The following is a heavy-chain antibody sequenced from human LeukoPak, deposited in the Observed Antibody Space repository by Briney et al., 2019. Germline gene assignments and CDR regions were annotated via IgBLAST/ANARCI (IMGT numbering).Heavy chain of an antibody. CDR1: GFTFSSYG. J-gene: IGHJ5*01. Sequence: PGRSLRLSCAASGFTFSSYGMHWVRQAPGKGLEWVAVISYDGSNKYYADSVKGRFTISRDNSKNTLYPQMNSLRAEDTAVYYCARGTAAAANRNWFDSWGQGTLVTVSS. CDR2: ISYDGSNK. V-gene: IGHV3-30*03. D-gene: IGHD6-13*01. CDR3: ARGTAAAANRNWFDS.